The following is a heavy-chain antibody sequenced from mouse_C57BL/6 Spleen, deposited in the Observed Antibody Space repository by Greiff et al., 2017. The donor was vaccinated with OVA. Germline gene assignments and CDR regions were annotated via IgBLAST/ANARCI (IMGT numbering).Heavy chain of an antibody. CDR1: GYSITSGYY. Sequence: EVKLQESGPGLVKPSQSLSLTCSVTGYSITSGYYWNWIRQFPGNKLEWMGYISYDGSNNYNPSLKNRISITRDTSKNQFFLKLNSVTTEDTATYYCARKGYSNYFDYWGQGTTLTVSS. V-gene: IGHV3-6*01. D-gene: IGHD2-5*01. CDR2: ISYDGSN. CDR3: ARKGYSNYFDY. J-gene: IGHJ2*01.